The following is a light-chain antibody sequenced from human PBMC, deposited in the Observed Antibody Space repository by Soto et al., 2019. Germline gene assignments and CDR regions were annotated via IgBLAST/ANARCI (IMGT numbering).Light chain of an antibody. J-gene: IGLJ2*01. Sequence: QSVLTQPASVSGSPGQSITISCTGTSSDVGGYNYVSWYQQHPGKAPKLMISDVSTRPSGVSIRFSGSKSGNTASLTISGLQAEDDADYYCSSYATSDTVVFGGGTKLTVL. CDR1: SSDVGGYNY. CDR3: SSYATSDTVV. CDR2: DVS. V-gene: IGLV2-14*01.